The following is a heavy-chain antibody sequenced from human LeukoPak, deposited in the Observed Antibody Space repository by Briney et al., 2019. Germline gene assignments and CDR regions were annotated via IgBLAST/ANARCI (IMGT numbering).Heavy chain of an antibody. CDR2: ISSSSSYI. CDR1: GFTFSHYS. CDR3: AKEDLDIVVVVAATLGGYYFDY. V-gene: IGHV3-21*01. D-gene: IGHD2-15*01. Sequence: PGGSLRLSCTASGFTFSHYSINWVRQAPGKRLEWVSSISSSSSYIYYADSVKGRFTISRDNSKNTLYLQMNSLRAEDTAVYYCAKEDLDIVVVVAATLGGYYFDYWGQGTLVTVSS. J-gene: IGHJ4*02.